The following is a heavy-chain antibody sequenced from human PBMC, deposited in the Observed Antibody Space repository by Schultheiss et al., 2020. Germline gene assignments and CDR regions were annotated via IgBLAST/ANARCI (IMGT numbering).Heavy chain of an antibody. CDR1: GGSISSYY. J-gene: IGHJ5*02. CDR2: IYYSGST. Sequence: SETLSLTCTVSGGSISSYYWSWIRQPPGKGLEWIGYIYYSGSTNYNPSLKSRVTISVDTSKNQFSLKLSSVTAADTAVYYCAKVAFYSSPFWFDPWGQGTLVTVSS. CDR3: AKVAFYSSPFWFDP. D-gene: IGHD6-13*01. V-gene: IGHV4-59*08.